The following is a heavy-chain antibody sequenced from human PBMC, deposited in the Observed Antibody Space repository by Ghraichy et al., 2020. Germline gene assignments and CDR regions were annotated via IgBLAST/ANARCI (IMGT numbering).Heavy chain of an antibody. CDR3: ARGYDFWT. CDR1: GFIVSNNY. D-gene: IGHD3-3*01. Sequence: RLSCAASGFIVSNNYMSWVRQAPGKGLEWVSVIFNSGTTYYADSVKGRFTSSRDNSKNSLYLQMNSLRTEDTAVYYCARGYDFWTWGQGTLVTVSS. J-gene: IGHJ5*02. CDR2: IFNSGTT. V-gene: IGHV3-66*02.